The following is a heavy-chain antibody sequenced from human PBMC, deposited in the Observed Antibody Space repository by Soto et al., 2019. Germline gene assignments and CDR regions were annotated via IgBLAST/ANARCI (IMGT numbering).Heavy chain of an antibody. CDR2: IIPLFGTP. CDR1: GATFSTTG. D-gene: IGHD2-21*02. V-gene: IGHV1-69*01. Sequence: QVQLVQSGAEVRKPGSSLRVSCKSSGATFSTTGISWVRQAPGQGLEWMGGIIPLFGTPKYARKFQGRVSITADESTNTVYMELNSLRPDDAAVYYCARASPVICGGDPCYRLDSSFDSWGQESLVIVSS. CDR3: ARASPVICGGDPCYRLDSSFDS. J-gene: IGHJ5*01.